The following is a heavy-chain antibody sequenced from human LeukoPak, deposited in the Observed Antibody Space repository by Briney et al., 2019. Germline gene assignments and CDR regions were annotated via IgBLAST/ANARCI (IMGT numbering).Heavy chain of an antibody. CDR3: ARYSGAWPEYFLH. Sequence: GGSLRLSCAASGFTFSSNWMSWVRQVPGKGLECVANINQDASEKYYVDSVKGRFTISRDNTKNSLYLQMNSLRAEDTAVYSCARYSGAWPEYFLHWGQGTLVTVSS. J-gene: IGHJ1*01. D-gene: IGHD6-19*01. CDR2: INQDASEK. V-gene: IGHV3-7*04. CDR1: GFTFSSNW.